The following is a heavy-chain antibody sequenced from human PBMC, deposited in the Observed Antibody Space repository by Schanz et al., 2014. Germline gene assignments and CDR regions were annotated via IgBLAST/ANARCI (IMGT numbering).Heavy chain of an antibody. CDR2: MSYDGSIK. V-gene: IGHV3-30*03. CDR3: AREEGWGIAAAGPKHYYYGMDV. Sequence: QVQLVESGGGVVQFGRSLRLSCAASGFTFSSYGMHWVRQAPGKGLEWVAAMSYDGSIKYYGDSVKGRFTISRDNSKNTLYLHMNTLRSEDTAVYYCAREEGWGIAAAGPKHYYYGMDVWGLGTTVTVSS. D-gene: IGHD6-13*01. J-gene: IGHJ6*02. CDR1: GFTFSSYG.